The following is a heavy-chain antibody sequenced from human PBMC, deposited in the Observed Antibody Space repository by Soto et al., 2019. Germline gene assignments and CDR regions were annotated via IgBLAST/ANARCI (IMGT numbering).Heavy chain of an antibody. D-gene: IGHD3-22*01. CDR1: GYTLTELS. V-gene: IGHV1-24*01. CDR2: FDPEDGET. Sequence: ASVKVSCKVSGYTLTELSLHWVRQAPGKGLEWMGGFDPEDGETIYAQKFQGRVTMTEDTSTDTAYMELSSLRSEDTAVYYCATVVRACWDSSGYSIDSWGQGTLVTVSS. J-gene: IGHJ4*02. CDR3: ATVVRACWDSSGYSIDS.